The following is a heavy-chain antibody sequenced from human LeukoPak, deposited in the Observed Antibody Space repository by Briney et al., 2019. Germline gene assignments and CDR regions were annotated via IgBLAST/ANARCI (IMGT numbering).Heavy chain of an antibody. V-gene: IGHV3-48*03. CDR2: ISSSDSTI. CDR3: ARGAVSGTNLPAH. D-gene: IGHD6-19*01. CDR1: GFTFSSYE. J-gene: IGHJ4*02. Sequence: GGSLRLSCAASGFTFSSYEMHWVRQAPGKGLEWVSYISSSDSTIYYADSVKGRFTISRDNARNSLYLQMNSLRAEDTAVYFCARGAVSGTNLPAHWGQGNLVIDSS.